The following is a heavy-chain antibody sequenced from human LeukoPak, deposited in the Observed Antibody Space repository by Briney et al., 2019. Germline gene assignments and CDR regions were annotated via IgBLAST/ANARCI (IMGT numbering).Heavy chain of an antibody. CDR2: IYHSGST. V-gene: IGHV4-4*02. CDR1: GGSISSSNW. Sequence: SETLSLTCAVSGGSISSSNWWSWVRPPPGKGLEWIGEIYHSGSTNYNPSLKSRVTISVDKSKNQFSLKLSSVTAADTAVYYCARDLRDPYCSSTSCYGGLDYWGQGTLVTVSS. J-gene: IGHJ4*02. D-gene: IGHD2-2*01. CDR3: ARDLRDPYCSSTSCYGGLDY.